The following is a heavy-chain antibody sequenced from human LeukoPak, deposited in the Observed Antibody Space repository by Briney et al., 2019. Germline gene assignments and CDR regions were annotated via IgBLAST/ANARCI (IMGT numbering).Heavy chain of an antibody. D-gene: IGHD4-17*01. CDR1: GGSISSGGYY. J-gene: IGHJ3*02. CDR3: ARDLVTVTKGFDI. Sequence: PSQTLFLTCTVSGGSISSGGYYWSWIRQHPGKGLEWIGYIYYSGSTYYNPSLKSRVTISVDTSRNQFSLRLSSVTAADTAVYYCARDLVTVTKGFDIWGQGTMVSVSS. V-gene: IGHV4-31*03. CDR2: IYYSGST.